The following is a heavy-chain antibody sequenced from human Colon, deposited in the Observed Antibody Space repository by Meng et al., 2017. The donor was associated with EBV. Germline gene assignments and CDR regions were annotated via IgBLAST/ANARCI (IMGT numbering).Heavy chain of an antibody. J-gene: IGHJ4*02. Sequence: QGLLVQSGYELNKPGASVKVSCKASGYTFTRYPMNWVRQAPGQGLEWMGWISTNTGNPTYAQGFTGRFVFSVDTSVSTAYLQISSLKAEDTAVYYCGTLKYTSGFYGPAYWGQGALVTVSS. V-gene: IGHV7-4-1*02. D-gene: IGHD6-19*01. CDR1: GYTFTRYP. CDR3: GTLKYTSGFYGPAY. CDR2: ISTNTGNP.